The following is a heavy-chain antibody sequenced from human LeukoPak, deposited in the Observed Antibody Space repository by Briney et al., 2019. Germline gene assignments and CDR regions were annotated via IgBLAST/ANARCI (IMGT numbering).Heavy chain of an antibody. D-gene: IGHD5-18*01. CDR2: ISYDGSNY. V-gene: IGHV3-30*04. J-gene: IGHJ6*02. Sequence: GGSLRLSCAASGFTFSTYTMPWVRQAPGKGLEWVAVISYDGSNYYYTDSVKGRFTISRDNSKNTLYLQMNSLRPEDTAVYFCGREPLPPSADPQYRHYGMDVWGQGTTVTVSS. CDR1: GFTFSTYT. CDR3: GREPLPPSADPQYRHYGMDV.